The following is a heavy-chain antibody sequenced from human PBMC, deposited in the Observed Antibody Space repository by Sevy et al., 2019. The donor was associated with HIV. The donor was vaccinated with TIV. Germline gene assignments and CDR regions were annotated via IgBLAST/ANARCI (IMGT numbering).Heavy chain of an antibody. CDR3: ARRITGSYFDY. Sequence: SETLSITCTVSGGSISSSSYYWGWIRQPPGKGLEWIGSIYYSGSTYYNPSLKSRVTISVDTSKNQFSLKLSSVTAADTAVYYCARRITGSYFDYWGQGTLVTVSS. CDR2: IYYSGST. J-gene: IGHJ4*02. CDR1: GGSISSSSYY. D-gene: IGHD1-20*01. V-gene: IGHV4-39*01.